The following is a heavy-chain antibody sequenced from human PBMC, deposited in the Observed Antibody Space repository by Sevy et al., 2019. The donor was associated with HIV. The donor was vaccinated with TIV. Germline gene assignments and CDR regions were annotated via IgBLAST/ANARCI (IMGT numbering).Heavy chain of an antibody. Sequence: GGSLRLSCVASGFTFSSYGMHWVRQAPGKGLEWVAVISYDGSNKYYADSVKGRFTISRDNSKNTLYLQMNSLRAEDTAVYYCAKDQEGSIAVAGTGGFDYWGQGTLVTVSS. CDR3: AKDQEGSIAVAGTGGFDY. J-gene: IGHJ4*02. CDR1: GFTFSSYG. D-gene: IGHD6-19*01. CDR2: ISYDGSNK. V-gene: IGHV3-30*18.